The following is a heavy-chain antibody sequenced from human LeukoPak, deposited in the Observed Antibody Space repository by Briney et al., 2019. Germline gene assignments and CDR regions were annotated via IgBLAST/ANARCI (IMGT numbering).Heavy chain of an antibody. CDR3: ATGLKYSSGWLYFDY. D-gene: IGHD6-19*01. V-gene: IGHV3-53*01. Sequence: GGSLRLSCAASGFTVSNNYMSWVRQAPGKGLEWVSVIYSGGSTYYADSVKGRFTISRDNSKNTVYLQMNSLRAEDTAVYYCATGLKYSSGWLYFDYWGQGTLVTVSS. CDR1: GFTVSNNY. J-gene: IGHJ4*02. CDR2: IYSGGST.